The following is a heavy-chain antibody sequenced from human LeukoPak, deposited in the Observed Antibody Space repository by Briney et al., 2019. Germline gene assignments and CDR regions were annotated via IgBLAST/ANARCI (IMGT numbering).Heavy chain of an antibody. J-gene: IGHJ5*02. V-gene: IGHV4-39*07. CDR1: GDPGSSANYY. CDR2: ISYTGSP. D-gene: IGHD6-13*01. Sequence: SETLSLTCTVSGDPGSSANYYWGWIRQSPGKGLEWIGRISYTGSPYYNPSLKSRVTISIDKPNHQFSLKVTSVTAADTAVYYCARVIRGSTWFSWFDPWGQGTLVTVSS. CDR3: ARVIRGSTWFSWFDP.